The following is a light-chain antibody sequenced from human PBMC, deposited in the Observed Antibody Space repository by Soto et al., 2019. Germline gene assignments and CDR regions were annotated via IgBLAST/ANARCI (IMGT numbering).Light chain of an antibody. J-gene: IGKJ2*01. CDR2: GAS. Sequence: EIVMTQSPATLSVSPGERATLSCRASQSVSSNLAWYQQKPGQAPRLLIYGASTRATGIPARFSDSGSGTEFTLTISSLQSEDFAVYYCQQYNNWPRGYTFGQGTKLEIK. CDR1: QSVSSN. CDR3: QQYNNWPRGYT. V-gene: IGKV3-15*01.